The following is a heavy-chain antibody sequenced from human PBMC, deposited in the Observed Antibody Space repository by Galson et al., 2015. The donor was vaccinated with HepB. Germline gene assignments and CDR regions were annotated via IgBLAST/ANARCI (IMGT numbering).Heavy chain of an antibody. Sequence: SETLSLTCTVSGDSISSYYWSWIRQPPGKGLEWIGYIHYSGSTNYNPSLKSRVIISVDTSKNQFSLRLTSVTTADTAVYYCAREDGDYGGFYNWGQGTLVTVSS. CDR3: AREDGDYGGFYN. J-gene: IGHJ4*02. V-gene: IGHV4-59*01. CDR2: IHYSGST. CDR1: GDSISSYY. D-gene: IGHD4-17*01.